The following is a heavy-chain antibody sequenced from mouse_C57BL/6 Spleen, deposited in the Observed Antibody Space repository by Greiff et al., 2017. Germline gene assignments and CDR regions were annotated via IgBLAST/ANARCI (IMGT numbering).Heavy chain of an antibody. Sequence: QVQLKESGAELVKPGASVKISCKASGYAFSSYWMNWVKQRPGKGLEWIGQIYPGDGDTNYNGKFKGKATLTADKSSSTAYMQLSSLTSEDSAVYFCARSATDAMDYWGQGTSVTVSS. CDR3: ARSATDAMDY. D-gene: IGHD1-1*01. CDR1: GYAFSSYW. CDR2: IYPGDGDT. J-gene: IGHJ4*01. V-gene: IGHV1-80*01.